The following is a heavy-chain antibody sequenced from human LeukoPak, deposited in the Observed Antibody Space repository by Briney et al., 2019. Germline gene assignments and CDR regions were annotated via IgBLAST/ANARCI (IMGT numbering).Heavy chain of an antibody. CDR1: GFTFSSYA. CDR3: VRDSSSSWYYFDL. D-gene: IGHD6-13*01. CDR2: ISYDGSNK. V-gene: IGHV3-30-3*01. J-gene: IGHJ4*02. Sequence: GGSLRLSCAASGFTFSSYAMHWVRQAPGKGLEWVAVISYDGSNKYYADSVKGRFTISRDNSKNTLYLQMNSLRAEDTAVYYCVRDSSSSWYYFDLWGQGTLVTVSS.